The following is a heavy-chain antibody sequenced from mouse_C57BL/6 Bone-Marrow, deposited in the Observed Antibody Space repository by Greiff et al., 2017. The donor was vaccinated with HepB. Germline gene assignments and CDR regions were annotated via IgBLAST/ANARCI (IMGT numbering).Heavy chain of an antibody. V-gene: IGHV5-17*01. Sequence: EVQVVESGGGLVKPGGSLKLSCAASGFTFSDYGMHWVRQAPEKGLEWVAYISSGSSTIYYADTVKGRFTISRDNAKNTLFLQMTSLRSEDTAMYYCARRLMVTTWGYAMDYWGQGTSVTVSS. D-gene: IGHD2-2*01. J-gene: IGHJ4*01. CDR1: GFTFSDYG. CDR2: ISSGSSTI. CDR3: ARRLMVTTWGYAMDY.